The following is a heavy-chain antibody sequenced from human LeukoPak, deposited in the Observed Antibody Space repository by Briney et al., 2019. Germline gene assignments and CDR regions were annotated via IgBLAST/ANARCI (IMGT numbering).Heavy chain of an antibody. V-gene: IGHV3-74*01. CDR2: INSDGRSA. Sequence: GGSGRLCCAASGFTFSSYWMHWVRQAPGKGLVWVSRINSDGRSANYADSVEGRFTISRDNAKNTLYLQMNSLRGEDTAVYYCAGDRGYSSDYWGQGTLVTVSS. CDR3: AGDRGYSSDY. CDR1: GFTFSSYW. D-gene: IGHD5-18*01. J-gene: IGHJ4*02.